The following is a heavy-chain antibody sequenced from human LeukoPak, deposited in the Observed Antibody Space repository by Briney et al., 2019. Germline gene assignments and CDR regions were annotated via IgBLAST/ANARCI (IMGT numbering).Heavy chain of an antibody. Sequence: GGSLRLSCAASGLTVSSSYMNWVRQTPGKGLEWVSVIYSDGTTYYADSVKGRFTISRDNSKNTLYLQMNSLRAEDTAMYYCARNKRMTPNDAFDIWGQGTVVTVSS. J-gene: IGHJ3*02. CDR3: ARNKRMTPNDAFDI. CDR1: GLTVSSSY. V-gene: IGHV3-53*01. CDR2: IYSDGTT. D-gene: IGHD2-15*01.